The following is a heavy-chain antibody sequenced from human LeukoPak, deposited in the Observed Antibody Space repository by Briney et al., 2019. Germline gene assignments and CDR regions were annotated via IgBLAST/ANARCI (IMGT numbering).Heavy chain of an antibody. CDR2: ISWNSGSI. J-gene: IGHJ4*02. Sequence: GRSLRLSCAASGFTFDDYAMHWVRQAPGKGLEWVSGISWNSGSIGYADSVKGRFTISRDNAKNSLYLQMNSLRAEDTALYYWTLLMADRDYLGQGTLVTVSS. V-gene: IGHV3-9*01. D-gene: IGHD5-24*01. CDR1: GFTFDDYA. CDR3: TLLMADRDY.